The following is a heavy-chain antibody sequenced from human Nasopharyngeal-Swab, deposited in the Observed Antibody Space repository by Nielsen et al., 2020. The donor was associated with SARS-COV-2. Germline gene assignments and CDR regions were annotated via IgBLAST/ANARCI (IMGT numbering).Heavy chain of an antibody. CDR2: IYYSGST. CDR3: ARGTRVAARPGWFDT. CDR1: GGSVSSGSYY. D-gene: IGHD6-6*01. J-gene: IGHJ5*02. Sequence: SETLSLTCTVSGGSVSSGSYYWSWILQPPGKGLEWIGYIYYSGSTNYNPSLNSRVTISVDTSKNQFSLKLSSVTAADTAVYYCARGTRVAARPGWFDTWGQGTLVTVSS. V-gene: IGHV4-61*01.